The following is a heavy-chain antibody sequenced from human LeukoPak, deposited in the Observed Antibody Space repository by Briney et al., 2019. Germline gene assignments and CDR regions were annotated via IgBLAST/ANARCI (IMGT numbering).Heavy chain of an antibody. CDR2: INPNSGGT. J-gene: IGHJ6*03. D-gene: IGHD5-24*01. Sequence: GASVKVSCKASGYTFTGYYMHWVRQAPGQGLEWMGWINPNSGGTNYAQKFQGRVTMTRDTSISTAYMELSRLRSDDTAVYYCAREGDGHNYYYYYYYMDVWGKGTTVTISS. CDR1: GYTFTGYY. V-gene: IGHV1-2*02. CDR3: AREGDGHNYYYYYYYMDV.